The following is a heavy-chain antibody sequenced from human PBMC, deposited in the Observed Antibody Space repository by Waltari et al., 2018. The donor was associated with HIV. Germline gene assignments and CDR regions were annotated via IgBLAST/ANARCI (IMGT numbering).Heavy chain of an antibody. CDR2: INWNGGSK. CDR3: ARDVAAGYSSTWSTGHPNWFDP. Sequence: EVQLVESGGGVVRPGGSLRLSCAASGFTFDDYGMSWVRQGPAQGLGWVSGINWNGGSKGYADSVKGRFTISRDNAKNSLYLHMNSLRAEDTALYHCARDVAAGYSSTWSTGHPNWFDPWGQGTLVTVSS. V-gene: IGHV3-20*01. J-gene: IGHJ5*02. CDR1: GFTFDDYG. D-gene: IGHD6-13*01.